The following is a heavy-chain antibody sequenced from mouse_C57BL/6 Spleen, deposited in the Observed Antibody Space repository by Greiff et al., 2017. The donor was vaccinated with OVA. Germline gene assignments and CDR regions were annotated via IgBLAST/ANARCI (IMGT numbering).Heavy chain of an antibody. D-gene: IGHD2-2*01. Sequence: QVQLKESGPGLVQPSQSLSITCTVSGFSLTSYGVHWVRQSPGKGLEWLGVIWSGGSTDYNAAFISRLSISKDNSKSQVFFKMNSLQADDTAIYYCARNVVTSPLDYWGQGTTLTVSS. CDR3: ARNVVTSPLDY. CDR2: IWSGGST. CDR1: GFSLTSYG. V-gene: IGHV2-2*01. J-gene: IGHJ2*01.